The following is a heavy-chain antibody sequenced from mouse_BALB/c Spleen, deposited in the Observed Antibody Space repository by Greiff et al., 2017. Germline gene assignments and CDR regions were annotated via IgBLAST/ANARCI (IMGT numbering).Heavy chain of an antibody. V-gene: IGHV1-7*01. CDR3: ARLTTAPLFAY. J-gene: IGHJ3*01. Sequence: QVQLQQSGAELAKPGASVKMSCKASGYTFTSYWMHWVKQRPGQGLEWIGYINPSTGYTEYNQKFKDKATLTADKSSSTAYMQLSSLTSEDSAVYYCARLTTAPLFAYWGQGTLVTVSA. CDR2: INPSTGYT. CDR1: GYTFTSYW. D-gene: IGHD1-2*01.